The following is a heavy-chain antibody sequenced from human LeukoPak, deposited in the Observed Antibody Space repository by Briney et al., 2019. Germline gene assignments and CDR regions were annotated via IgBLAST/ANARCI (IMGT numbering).Heavy chain of an antibody. CDR3: ARDVELST. CDR2: ISFNGRNT. Sequence: GGSLRLSCAASGFNFADSAMSWVRQTPRKGLEWVSLISFNGRNTYYGDSVKGRFTISRDNSKDTVYLQMNSLRAEDTAIFYCARDVELSTWGPGTMVTVSS. CDR1: GFNFADSA. J-gene: IGHJ3*01. V-gene: IGHV3-23*01. D-gene: IGHD3-16*02.